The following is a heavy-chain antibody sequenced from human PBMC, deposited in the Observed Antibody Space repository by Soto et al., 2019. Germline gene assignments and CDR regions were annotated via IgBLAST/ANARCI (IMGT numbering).Heavy chain of an antibody. CDR1: GGTFSSYA. CDR3: ARLLEIGGYSYGLQGYYYYGMDV. Sequence: SVKVSCKASGGTFSSYAISWVRQAPGQGLEWMRGIIPIFGTANYAQKFQGRVMITADESTSTDYMELSSLRSEDTAVYYCARLLEIGGYSYGLQGYYYYGMDVWGQGTTVTVS. J-gene: IGHJ6*02. D-gene: IGHD5-18*01. V-gene: IGHV1-69*13. CDR2: IIPIFGTA.